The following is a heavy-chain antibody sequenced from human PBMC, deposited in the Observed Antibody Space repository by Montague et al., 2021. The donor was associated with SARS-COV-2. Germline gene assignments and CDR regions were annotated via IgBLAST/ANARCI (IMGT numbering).Heavy chain of an antibody. V-gene: IGHV4-39*01. CDR1: GGTISTDNLCWY. CDR2: IFHNGDS. Sequence: SETLSLTCLVSGGTISTDNLCWYWAWIRQPPGQGLEWIVSIFHNGDSYYNPTLNTRDTISIDTSRNHFSLSLTSVAAPDTAVYSCARHVSNLRAAVDYFDDWGQGTPVTVSS. D-gene: IGHD5/OR15-5a*01. CDR3: ARHVSNLRAAVDYFDD. J-gene: IGHJ4*01.